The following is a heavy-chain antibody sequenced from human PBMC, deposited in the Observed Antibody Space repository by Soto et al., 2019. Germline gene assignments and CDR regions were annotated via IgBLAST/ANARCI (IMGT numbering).Heavy chain of an antibody. J-gene: IGHJ5*02. Sequence: EVQLLESGGGLVQPGGSLRLSCAASGFTFSSYAMSWVRQAPGTGLEWVSAISGSGGSTYYADSVKGRFTISRDNTKNTLYLQMNSLRAEDTDVYYCATSVVPAATGRVWFDPCGQGTLVTVSS. CDR2: ISGSGGST. V-gene: IGHV3-23*01. D-gene: IGHD2-2*01. CDR1: GFTFSSYA. CDR3: ATSVVPAATGRVWFDP.